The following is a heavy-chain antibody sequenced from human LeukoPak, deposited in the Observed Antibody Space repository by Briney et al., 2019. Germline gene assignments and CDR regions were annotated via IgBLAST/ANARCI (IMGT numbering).Heavy chain of an antibody. CDR2: ISGSGGST. CDR1: GFTFSSYA. J-gene: IGHJ4*02. D-gene: IGHD3-22*01. Sequence: GGSLRLSCAASGFTFSSYAMSWVRQAPGKGLEWVSAISGSGGSTYYADSVKGRFTISRDNSKNTLYLQMNSLRAEGKAVYYCAKDRHSSGYWGGPFDYWGQGTLVTVSS. V-gene: IGHV3-23*01. CDR3: AKDRHSSGYWGGPFDY.